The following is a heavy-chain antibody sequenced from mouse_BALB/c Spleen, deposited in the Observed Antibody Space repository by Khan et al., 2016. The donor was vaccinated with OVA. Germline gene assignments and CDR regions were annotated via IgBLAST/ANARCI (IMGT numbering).Heavy chain of an antibody. CDR1: GYSITSDYA. V-gene: IGHV3-2*02. CDR3: ARRYYYGHWYFDV. D-gene: IGHD1-1*01. CDR2: ISYSGST. Sequence: ELVESGPGLVKPSQSLSLTCTVTGYSITSDYAWNWIRQLPGNKLEWMAYISYSGSTSYHPSLKSRVSITRDTSKNQFFLQLNSVTTEDTATYYCARRYYYGHWYFDVWGAGTTVTVSS. J-gene: IGHJ1*01.